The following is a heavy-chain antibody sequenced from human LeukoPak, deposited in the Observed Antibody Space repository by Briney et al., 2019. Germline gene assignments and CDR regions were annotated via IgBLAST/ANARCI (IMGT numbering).Heavy chain of an antibody. Sequence: ASVKVSCKASGYTFTTYYISWVRQAPGQGLEWMGWISAYNGNTNYAQKFQGRVTMTTDTSTSTAYMELGSLRSDDTAVYYCAGEEGAPIAAANVWGLGTMVTVSS. V-gene: IGHV1-18*01. J-gene: IGHJ3*01. D-gene: IGHD6-13*01. CDR3: AGEEGAPIAAANV. CDR1: GYTFTTYY. CDR2: ISAYNGNT.